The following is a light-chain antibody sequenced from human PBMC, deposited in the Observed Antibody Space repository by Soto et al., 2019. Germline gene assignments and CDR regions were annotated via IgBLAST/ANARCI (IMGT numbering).Light chain of an antibody. CDR2: DAS. CDR1: QSINVR. J-gene: IGKJ1*01. V-gene: IGKV1-5*01. CDR3: QQYYRDRT. Sequence: DIQMTQSPSTLSASVGDRVTITCRASQSINVRLAWYQQKPGNAPKVLIYDASRLESGVPSRFSGSASGTEFTLTIRSLQPDDFATYYCQQYYRDRTFGQGTKVDIK.